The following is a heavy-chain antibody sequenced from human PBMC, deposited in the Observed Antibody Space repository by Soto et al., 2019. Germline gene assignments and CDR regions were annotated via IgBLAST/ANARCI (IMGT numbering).Heavy chain of an antibody. J-gene: IGHJ4*02. CDR2: AYYSGDT. CDR1: GGSIISADSY. D-gene: IGHD3-10*01. Sequence: SETLSLTCAVSGGSIISADSYWFWIRKHPGKGLEWIGYAYYSGDTGYNPSLKSRVTMAVDTSKSQVSLKLSSVTAADTAVYYRTTVGFPQKFHYWGQGTLVTVSS. V-gene: IGHV4-61*08. CDR3: TTVGFPQKFHY.